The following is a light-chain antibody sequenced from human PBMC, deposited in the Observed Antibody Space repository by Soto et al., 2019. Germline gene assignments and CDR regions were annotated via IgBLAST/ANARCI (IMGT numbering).Light chain of an antibody. CDR3: QQRSSWPS. CDR1: QSVSSSH. CDR2: GAS. V-gene: IGKV3D-20*02. Sequence: EIVLTQSPGTLSLSPGERATLSCRASQSVSSSHLAWYQQKPGQAPRLLIYGASSRATGIPVRFSGSGSGTDFTLTISRLEPEDFAVYHCQQRSSWPSFGQGTRLEIK. J-gene: IGKJ5*01.